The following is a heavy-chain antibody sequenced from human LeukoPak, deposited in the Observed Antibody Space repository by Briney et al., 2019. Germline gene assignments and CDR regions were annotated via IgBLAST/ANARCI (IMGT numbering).Heavy chain of an antibody. CDR1: GFKFRDQS. CDR2: IYSGGST. V-gene: IGHV3-66*01. J-gene: IGHJ3*02. Sequence: PGGSLRLSCAASGFKFRDQSMSWVRQAPGKGLEWVSVIYSGGSTYYADSVKGRFTISRDNSKNTLYLQMNSLRAEDTAVYYCARGYRGFGELWNAFDIWGQGTMVTVSS. CDR3: ARGYRGFGELWNAFDI. D-gene: IGHD3-10*01.